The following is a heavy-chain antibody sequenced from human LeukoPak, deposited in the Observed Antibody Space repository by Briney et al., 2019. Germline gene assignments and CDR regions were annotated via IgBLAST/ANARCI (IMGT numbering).Heavy chain of an antibody. CDR3: TTYTVGATTSHFDY. D-gene: IGHD1-26*01. V-gene: IGHV3-15*01. Sequence: GGSLRLSCAASGSTFSNAWMSWARQAPGTGLEWVGRIKSKTDGGTTDYAAPVKGRFTISRDDSKNTMYLQMHSLKTEDTAVYYCTTYTVGATTSHFDYWGQGTLVTVSS. CDR2: IKSKTDGGTT. J-gene: IGHJ4*02. CDR1: GSTFSNAW.